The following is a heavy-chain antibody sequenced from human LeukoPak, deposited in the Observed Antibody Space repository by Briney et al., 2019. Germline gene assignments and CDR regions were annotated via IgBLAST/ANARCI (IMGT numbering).Heavy chain of an antibody. J-gene: IGHJ5*02. CDR3: ATVVFEVVPARFDP. D-gene: IGHD3-3*01. V-gene: IGHV1-24*01. CDR1: GYTLTELS. CDR2: FDPEDGET. Sequence: ASVKVSCKVSGYTLTELSMHWVRQAPAKGLEGMGGFDPEDGETIYAQKFQGRVTMTEDTSTDTAYMELSSLRSEDTAVYYCATVVFEVVPARFDPWGRGTLVTVSS.